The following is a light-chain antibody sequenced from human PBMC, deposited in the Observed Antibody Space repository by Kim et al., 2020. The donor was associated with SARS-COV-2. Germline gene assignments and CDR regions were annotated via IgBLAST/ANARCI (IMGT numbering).Light chain of an antibody. Sequence: DIQMTQSPSSLSASVGDRVTITCRASQSINSYLNWYQQKPGKAPKFLIYAAPSLQSGVPSRFSGSGSGTDFSLTISSLQPEDFATYYCQQSYSIPYTFGQGTKVDIK. V-gene: IGKV1-39*01. J-gene: IGKJ2*01. CDR1: QSINSY. CDR3: QQSYSIPYT. CDR2: AAP.